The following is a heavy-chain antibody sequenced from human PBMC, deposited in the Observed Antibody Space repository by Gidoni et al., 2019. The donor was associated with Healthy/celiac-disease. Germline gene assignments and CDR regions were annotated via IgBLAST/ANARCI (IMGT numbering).Heavy chain of an antibody. D-gene: IGHD6-6*01. CDR2: INHSGST. V-gene: IGHV4-34*01. J-gene: IGHJ4*02. Sequence: GLEWIGEINHSGSTNYNPSLKSRVTISVDTSKNQFSLKLSSVTAADTAVYYCARAERELIAARTYYFDYWGQGTLVTVSS. CDR3: ARAERELIAARTYYFDY.